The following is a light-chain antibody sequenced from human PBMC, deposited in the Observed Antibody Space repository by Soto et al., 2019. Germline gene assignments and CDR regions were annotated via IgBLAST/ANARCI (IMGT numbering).Light chain of an antibody. CDR3: TSYTSSSAVV. V-gene: IGLV2-14*03. CDR1: SNDIGAYNY. CDR2: DVT. J-gene: IGLJ2*01. Sequence: QSALTQPASVSGSPGQSITISCTGTSNDIGAYNYVSWYQQHPGKAPKLLIYDVTNRPSGVSDRFSGSKSGRTASLTISGLQPDDEADYYCTSYTSSSAVVFGGGTKLTVL.